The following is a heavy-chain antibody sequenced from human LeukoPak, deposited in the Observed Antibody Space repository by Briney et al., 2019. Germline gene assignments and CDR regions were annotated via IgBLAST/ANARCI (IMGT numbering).Heavy chain of an antibody. CDR1: GGSFSGYY. CDR2: INHSGST. D-gene: IGHD6-13*01. Sequence: SETLSLTCAVSGGSFSGYYWSWIRQPPGKGLEWIGEINHSGSTNYNPSLKSRVTTSVATSKNQFCLKLSSVTAADTAVYYCARGTGSSWYGGPFDSWGQGTLVTVSS. CDR3: ARGTGSSWYGGPFDS. J-gene: IGHJ4*02. V-gene: IGHV4-34*01.